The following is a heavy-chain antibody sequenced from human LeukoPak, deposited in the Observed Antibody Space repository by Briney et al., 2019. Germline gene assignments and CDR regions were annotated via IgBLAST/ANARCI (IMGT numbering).Heavy chain of an antibody. Sequence: ASVKVSCKASGYTFTSYYMHWVRQAPGQGLEWMGIINPSGGSTSYAQKFQGRVTMTRDTSTSTVCMELSSLRSEDTAVYYCARVRRDGYPYGDFQHWGQGTLVTVSS. CDR3: ARVRRDGYPYGDFQH. D-gene: IGHD5-24*01. CDR2: INPSGGST. J-gene: IGHJ1*01. CDR1: GYTFTSYY. V-gene: IGHV1-46*01.